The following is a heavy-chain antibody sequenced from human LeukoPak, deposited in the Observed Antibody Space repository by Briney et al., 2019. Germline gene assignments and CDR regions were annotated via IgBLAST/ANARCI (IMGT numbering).Heavy chain of an antibody. CDR3: ARPQPDYYDSSGYDAFDI. J-gene: IGHJ3*02. CDR2: FDPEDGET. D-gene: IGHD3-22*01. V-gene: IGHV1-24*01. CDR1: GYTLTELS. Sequence: ASVKVSCKVSGYTLTELSMHWVRQAPGKGLEWMGGFDPEDGETIYAQKFQGRVTMTEDTSTDTAYMELSRLRSDDTAVYYCARPQPDYYDSSGYDAFDIWGQGTMVTVSS.